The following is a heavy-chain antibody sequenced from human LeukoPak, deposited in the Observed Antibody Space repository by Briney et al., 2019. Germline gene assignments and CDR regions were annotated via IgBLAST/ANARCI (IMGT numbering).Heavy chain of an antibody. CDR3: ARVGYSSSWDLLDY. CDR1: GFTFSSYA. V-gene: IGHV3-7*01. J-gene: IGHJ4*02. CDR2: IKQDGSEK. D-gene: IGHD6-13*01. Sequence: GGSLRLSCAASGFTFSSYAMSWVRQAPGKGLEWVANIKQDGSEKYYVDSVKGRFTISRDNAKNSLYLQMNSLRAEDTAVYYCARVGYSSSWDLLDYWGQGTLVTVSS.